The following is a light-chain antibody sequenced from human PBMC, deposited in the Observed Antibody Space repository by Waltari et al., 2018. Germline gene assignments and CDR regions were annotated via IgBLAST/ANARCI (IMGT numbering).Light chain of an antibody. J-gene: IGKJ2*01. CDR1: QTISTY. V-gene: IGKV1-39*01. CDR2: AAS. Sequence: DIQMTQSPSSLSASVGDSGTITCRASQTISTYLNWYQQTAGKAPKLLIYAASALQSGVPSRFRGSGSGTDFTLTITSLQPEDFATYYCHQSHTVPHTFGQGTKLEIK. CDR3: HQSHTVPHT.